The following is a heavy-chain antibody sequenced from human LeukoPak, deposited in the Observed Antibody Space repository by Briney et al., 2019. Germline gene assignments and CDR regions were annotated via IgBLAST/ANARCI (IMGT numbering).Heavy chain of an antibody. Sequence: PSETLSLTCTVSGGSISSYYWSWIRQPPGKGLEWIGEINHSGSTNYNPSLKSRVTISVDTSKNQFSLKLSSVTAADTAVYYCARGRSVRAYYYGSGSSTLDYWGQGTLVTVSS. D-gene: IGHD3-10*01. CDR1: GGSISSYY. CDR2: INHSGST. CDR3: ARGRSVRAYYYGSGSSTLDY. V-gene: IGHV4-34*01. J-gene: IGHJ4*02.